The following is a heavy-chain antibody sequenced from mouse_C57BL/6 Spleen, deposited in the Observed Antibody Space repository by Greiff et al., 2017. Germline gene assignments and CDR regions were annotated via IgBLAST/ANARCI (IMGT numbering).Heavy chain of an antibody. CDR3: TRTRLRGAMDY. Sequence: SGAELVRPGASVTLSCKASGYTFTDYEMHWVKQTPVHGLEWIGAIDPETGGTAYNQKFKGKAILTADKSSSTAYMELRSLTSEDSAVYYCTRTRLRGAMDYWGQGTSVTVSS. J-gene: IGHJ4*01. CDR2: IDPETGGT. CDR1: GYTFTDYE. V-gene: IGHV1-15*01. D-gene: IGHD2-2*01.